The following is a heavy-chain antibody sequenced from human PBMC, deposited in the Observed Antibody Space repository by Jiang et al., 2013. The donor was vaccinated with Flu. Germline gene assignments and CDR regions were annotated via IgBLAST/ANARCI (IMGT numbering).Heavy chain of an antibody. CDR1: GFTFNRYG. V-gene: IGHV3-30*03. CDR3: ARGRSSGAFDY. CDR2: ISYDGSNI. J-gene: IGHJ4*02. D-gene: IGHD6-19*01. Sequence: QLVESGGGVVQPGRSLRLSCAASGFTFNRYGMHWVRQAPGKGLEWVAVISYDGSNIYYADSVKGRFTISRDNSKNTLYLQVNSLRGVDTAVYYCARGRSSGAFDYWGQGTLVT.